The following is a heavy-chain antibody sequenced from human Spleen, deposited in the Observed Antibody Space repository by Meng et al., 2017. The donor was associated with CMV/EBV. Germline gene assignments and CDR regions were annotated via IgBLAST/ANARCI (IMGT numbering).Heavy chain of an antibody. J-gene: IGHJ5*02. Sequence: SETLSLTCTVSGGSISSYYWSWIRQPPGKGLEWIGYIYYSGSTNYNPSLKSRVTISEDTSKNQFSLQLRSVTAADTAMFYCARGQVVGATLWFDLWGRGTLVTVSS. CDR2: IYYSGST. CDR3: ARGQVVGATLWFDL. D-gene: IGHD1-26*01. V-gene: IGHV4-59*01. CDR1: GGSISSYY.